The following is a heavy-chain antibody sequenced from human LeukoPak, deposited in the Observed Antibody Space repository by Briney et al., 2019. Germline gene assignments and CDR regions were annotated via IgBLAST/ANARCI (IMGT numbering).Heavy chain of an antibody. Sequence: SETLSLTCAVYGGSFSGYYWSWIRQPPGKGLEWIGEINHSGSTNYNPSLKSRVTISVDTSKNQFSLKLSSVTAADTAVYYCARESALKVRGRGYGMDVWGKGTTVTVSS. V-gene: IGHV4-34*01. D-gene: IGHD3-10*01. J-gene: IGHJ6*04. CDR1: GGSFSGYY. CDR2: INHSGST. CDR3: ARESALKVRGRGYGMDV.